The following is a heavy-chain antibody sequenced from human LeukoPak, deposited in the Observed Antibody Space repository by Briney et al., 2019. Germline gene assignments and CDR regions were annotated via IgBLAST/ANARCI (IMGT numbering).Heavy chain of an antibody. CDR2: ISSSGSTI. CDR3: ARAGYDSSDNTMNFDY. D-gene: IGHD3-22*01. CDR1: GFTFSSYE. Sequence: GGSLRLSCAASGFTFSSYEMNWVRRAPGKGLEWVSYISSSGSTIYYADSVKGRFTISRDNAKNSLYLQMNSLRAEDTAAYYCARAGYDSSDNTMNFDYWGQGTLVTVSS. V-gene: IGHV3-48*03. J-gene: IGHJ4*02.